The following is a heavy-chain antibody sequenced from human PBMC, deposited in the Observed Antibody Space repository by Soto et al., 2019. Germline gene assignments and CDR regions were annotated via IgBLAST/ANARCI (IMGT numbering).Heavy chain of an antibody. J-gene: IGHJ5*02. D-gene: IGHD2-2*01. CDR1: GYTFTSCD. Sequence: GASVKVSCKASGYTFTSCDINWVRQATGQGLEWMGWMNPNSGNTGYAQKFQGRVTMTRNTSISTAYMELSSLRSEDTAVYYCARAXIVVVPAATLLYNWFDPWGQGTLVTVSS. V-gene: IGHV1-8*01. CDR2: MNPNSGNT. CDR3: ARAXIVVVPAATLLYNWFDP.